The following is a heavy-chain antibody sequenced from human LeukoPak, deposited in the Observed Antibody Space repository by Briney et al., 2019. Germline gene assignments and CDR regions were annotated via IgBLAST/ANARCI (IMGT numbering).Heavy chain of an antibody. CDR1: GITVSSKY. V-gene: IGHV3-53*01. CDR3: ARELSSGIDY. Sequence: GGSLRLSCAASGITVSSKYMSWVRQAPGKGLEWVSVMQSGGSTYYADSVKGRFTISRDNSKNTLYLQINSLRAEDTAVYYCARELSSGIDYWGQGTLVTVSS. D-gene: IGHD3-22*01. CDR2: MQSGGST. J-gene: IGHJ4*02.